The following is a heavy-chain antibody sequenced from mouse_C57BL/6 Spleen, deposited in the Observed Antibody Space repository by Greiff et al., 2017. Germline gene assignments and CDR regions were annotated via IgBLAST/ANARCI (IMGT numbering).Heavy chain of an antibody. CDR2: IDPNSGGT. J-gene: IGHJ2*01. CDR3: AIWGYGSTDYYFDY. Sequence: QVQLQQPGAELVKPGASVKLSCKASGYTFTSYWMHWVKPRPGRGLEWIGRIDPNSGGTTYNEQFKSKATLTVDKPSSTACMQLSSLTSEDSAVYYCAIWGYGSTDYYFDYWGQGTTLTVSS. D-gene: IGHD1-1*01. V-gene: IGHV1-72*01. CDR1: GYTFTSYW.